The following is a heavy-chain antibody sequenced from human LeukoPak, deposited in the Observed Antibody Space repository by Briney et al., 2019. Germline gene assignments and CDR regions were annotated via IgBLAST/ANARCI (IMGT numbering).Heavy chain of an antibody. D-gene: IGHD6-19*01. CDR1: GFTFDDYG. V-gene: IGHV3-20*04. CDR2: INWNGGST. CDR3: ARDPIAVAGTYYFDY. J-gene: IGHJ4*02. Sequence: GGSLRLSCAASGFTFDDYGMSWVRQAPGKGLERVSGINWNGGSTGYADSVKGRFTISRDNAKNSLYLQMNSLRAEDTALYYCARDPIAVAGTYYFDYWGQGTLVTVSS.